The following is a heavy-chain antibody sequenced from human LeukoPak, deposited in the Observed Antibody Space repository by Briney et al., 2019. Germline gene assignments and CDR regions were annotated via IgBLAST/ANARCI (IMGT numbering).Heavy chain of an antibody. Sequence: GGSLRLSCAASGFTFSVSSIHWVRQASGKGLEWVGRVRTQSSSYATAYAASVKGRFTISRDDSKNTAYLQMHSLKTEETAVYYCTRAPYYYDSGGYYGTFDYWGQGTLVTVSS. V-gene: IGHV3-73*01. CDR3: TRAPYYYDSGGYYGTFDY. J-gene: IGHJ4*02. D-gene: IGHD3-22*01. CDR1: GFTFSVSS. CDR2: VRTQSSSYAT.